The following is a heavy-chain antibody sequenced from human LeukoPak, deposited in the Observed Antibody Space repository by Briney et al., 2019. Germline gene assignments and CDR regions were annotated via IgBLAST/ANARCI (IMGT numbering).Heavy chain of an antibody. J-gene: IGHJ6*03. Sequence: AGGSLRLSCAASGFTFSSYGMHWVRQAPGKGLEWVAFIRYDGSNKYYADSVKGRFTISRDNSENTLYLQMNSLRAEVTAVYYCAKDNYMDVWGKGTTVTVSS. CDR3: AKDNYMDV. CDR2: IRYDGSNK. V-gene: IGHV3-30*02. CDR1: GFTFSSYG.